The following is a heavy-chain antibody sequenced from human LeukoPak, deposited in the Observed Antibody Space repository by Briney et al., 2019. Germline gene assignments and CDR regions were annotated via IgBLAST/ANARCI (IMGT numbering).Heavy chain of an antibody. CDR1: GGSISGYC. CDR3: ARGDDFWSGVVDLNWFDP. D-gene: IGHD3-3*01. J-gene: IGHJ5*02. V-gene: IGHV4-4*07. CDR2: IYTSGST. Sequence: SETLSLTCTVSGGSISGYCWTWIRQPAGKGLEWMGHIYTSGSTKYNPSLKNRVTMSVDTSKNQFSLNLNSVTAADTAVYYCARGDDFWSGVVDLNWFDPWGQGTLVPVSS.